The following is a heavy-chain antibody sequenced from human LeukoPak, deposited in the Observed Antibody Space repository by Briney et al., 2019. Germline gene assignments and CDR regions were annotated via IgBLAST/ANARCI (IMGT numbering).Heavy chain of an antibody. CDR1: GITLSELW. Sequence: PGWSLRLSCAGYGITLSELWMNWVRQVPGKGLEWVANIKQDGSEKKYVDSVKGRFTISRDNAKNSVYLQMNSLRVDDTAVYYCVGGYGWLPDYWGQGALVTVSS. D-gene: IGHD6-19*01. CDR2: IKQDGSEK. J-gene: IGHJ4*02. CDR3: VGGYGWLPDY. V-gene: IGHV3-7*04.